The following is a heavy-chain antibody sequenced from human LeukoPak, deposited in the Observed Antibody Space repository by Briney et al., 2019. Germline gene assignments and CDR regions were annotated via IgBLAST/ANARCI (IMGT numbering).Heavy chain of an antibody. V-gene: IGHV5-51*01. Sequence: GESLKISCKGSAYSFTSYWIGWVRQMPGKGLEWMGIIYPGDSDTRYSPSFQGQVTISADKSISTAYLQWSSLKASDTAMYYCARHSTRVRGVNHFYYMDVWGKGTTVTVSS. J-gene: IGHJ6*03. CDR1: AYSFTSYW. CDR3: ARHSTRVRGVNHFYYMDV. CDR2: IYPGDSDT. D-gene: IGHD3-10*01.